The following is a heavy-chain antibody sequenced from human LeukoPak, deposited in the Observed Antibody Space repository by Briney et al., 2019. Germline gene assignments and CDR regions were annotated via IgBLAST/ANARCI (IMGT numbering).Heavy chain of an antibody. J-gene: IGHJ4*02. V-gene: IGHV3-30-3*01. Sequence: PGGSLRLSCAASGFTFSSYAMHWVRQAPGKGLEWVAVISYDGSNKYYADSVKGRFTISRDNSKNTLYLQMNSLRAEDTAVYYCARDRVTMVRSSLDYWGQGTLVTVSS. CDR1: GFTFSSYA. D-gene: IGHD3-10*01. CDR3: ARDRVTMVRSSLDY. CDR2: ISYDGSNK.